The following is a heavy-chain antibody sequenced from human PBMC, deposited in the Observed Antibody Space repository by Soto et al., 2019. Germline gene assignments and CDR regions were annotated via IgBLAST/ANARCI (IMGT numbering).Heavy chain of an antibody. D-gene: IGHD1-26*01. CDR2: IYHNGSP. V-gene: IGHV4-30-2*01. CDR3: ARDQGAAGWFDP. CDR1: GGSISSGGYS. Sequence: PSETLSLTCAVSGGSISSGGYSWSWIRQPPGKGLEWIGYIYHNGSPYYNPSLKSRVTISVDTSKNQFSLKLSSVTAADTAVYYCARDQGAAGWFDPWGQGTLVTVSS. J-gene: IGHJ5*02.